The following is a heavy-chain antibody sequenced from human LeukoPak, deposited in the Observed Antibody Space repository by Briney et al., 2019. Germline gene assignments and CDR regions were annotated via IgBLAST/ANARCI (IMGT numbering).Heavy chain of an antibody. D-gene: IGHD6-19*01. CDR3: ARETIISGGIAVAGAQSYLYYVDV. V-gene: IGHV4-59*01. J-gene: IGHJ6*03. CDR2: VFYTGYT. CDR1: GGSINKYY. Sequence: SETLSLTCTVSGGSINKYYWSWVRQPPGKGREWLGYVFYTGYTHYNASLKSRVTISVDTSKNQFSLELSSVNGGDTAVYYCARETIISGGIAVAGAQSYLYYVDVWGKGTTVTISS.